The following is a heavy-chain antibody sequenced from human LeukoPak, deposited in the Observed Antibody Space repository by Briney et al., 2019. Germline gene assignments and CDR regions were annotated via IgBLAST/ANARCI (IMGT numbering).Heavy chain of an antibody. Sequence: PSETLSLTCTVSGGSVSSGSYYWSWIRQPPGKGLEWIGYIYYSGSTYYNPSLKSRVTISVDTSKNQFSLKLSSVTAADTAVYYCAREVGATGVDYWGQGTLVTVSS. CDR2: IYYSGST. D-gene: IGHD1-26*01. CDR1: GGSVSSGSYY. CDR3: AREVGATGVDY. J-gene: IGHJ4*02. V-gene: IGHV4-61*01.